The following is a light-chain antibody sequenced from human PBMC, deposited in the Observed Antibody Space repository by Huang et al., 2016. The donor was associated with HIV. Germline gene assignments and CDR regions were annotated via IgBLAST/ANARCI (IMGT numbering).Light chain of an antibody. Sequence: EIVLTQSPATLYLSPGERATLSCRASQSVSSHLAWYQQRPGQAPRLLIYDAATRATGVPGRLSGSGSGTDFTLTIGSLEPDDFAVYYCQQRSSWPPTFGQGTKLEIK. CDR3: QQRSSWPPT. CDR2: DAA. J-gene: IGKJ2*01. V-gene: IGKV3-11*01. CDR1: QSVSSH.